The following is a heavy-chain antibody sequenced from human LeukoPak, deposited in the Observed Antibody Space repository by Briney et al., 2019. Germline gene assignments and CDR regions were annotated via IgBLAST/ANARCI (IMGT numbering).Heavy chain of an antibody. D-gene: IGHD3-22*01. CDR3: ARVEVTYDSSGYYARYYYYYMDV. V-gene: IGHV3-23*01. CDR2: ISGSGGST. Sequence: GGSLRLSCAASGFTFSSYAMSWVRQAPGKGLEWVSAISGSGGSTYYADSVKGRFTISRDNSKNTLYLQMNSLRAEDTAVYYCARVEVTYDSSGYYARYYYYYMDVWGKGTTVTVSS. J-gene: IGHJ6*03. CDR1: GFTFSSYA.